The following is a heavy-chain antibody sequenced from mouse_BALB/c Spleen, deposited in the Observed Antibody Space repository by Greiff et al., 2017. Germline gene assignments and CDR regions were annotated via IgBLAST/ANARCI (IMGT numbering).Heavy chain of an antibody. J-gene: IGHJ2*01. CDR1: GFSLTSYG. CDR3: AREDYYECYYFDY. CDR2: IWAGGST. Sequence: VQLMESGPGLVAPSQSLSITCTVSGFSLTSYGVHWVRQPPGKGLEWLGVIWAGGSTNYNSALMSRLSISKDNSKSQVFLKMNSLQTNDTAMYYYAREDYYECYYFDYWGQGTTVTVSA. V-gene: IGHV2-9*02. D-gene: IGHD2-4*01.